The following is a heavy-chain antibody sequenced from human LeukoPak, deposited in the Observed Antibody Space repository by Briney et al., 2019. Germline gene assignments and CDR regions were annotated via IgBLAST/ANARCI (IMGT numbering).Heavy chain of an antibody. Sequence: GGSLRLSCAASGFTFSNYAMSWVRQAPGKGLEWVSTISGSGGSTYYADSVKGRFTVSRDNSKITLYLQMNSLSAEDTAVYYCAKGGQGYSYGFDYWGQGTLVTVSS. CDR3: AKGGQGYSYGFDY. V-gene: IGHV3-23*01. J-gene: IGHJ4*02. CDR1: GFTFSNYA. CDR2: ISGSGGST. D-gene: IGHD5-18*01.